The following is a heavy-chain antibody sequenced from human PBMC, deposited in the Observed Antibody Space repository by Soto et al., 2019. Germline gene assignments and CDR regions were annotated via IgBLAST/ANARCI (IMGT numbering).Heavy chain of an antibody. V-gene: IGHV3-30*18. D-gene: IGHD3-3*01. CDR3: AKEGGEWLPHYYGIDV. Sequence: QVQLVESGGGVVQPGRSLRLSCAASGFTFSSYGMHWVRQAPGKGLEWVAVISYDGSNKYYADSVKGRFTISRDNSKNTLYLQMNSLRAEDTAVDYCAKEGGEWLPHYYGIDVWGQGNTVTVSS. CDR2: ISYDGSNK. J-gene: IGHJ6*02. CDR1: GFTFSSYG.